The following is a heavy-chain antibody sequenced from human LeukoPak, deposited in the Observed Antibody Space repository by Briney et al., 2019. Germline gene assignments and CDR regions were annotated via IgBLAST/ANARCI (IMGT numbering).Heavy chain of an antibody. Sequence: SQTLSLTSALSGDSVSSNSAAWNWVRPSPSRGLEWLGRTYYRSEWYNDYAVSVKCRITINPDTSKNQFSLQLNSVTPEDTAVYYCARGYDSSGYGFDYWGQGTLVTVSS. CDR3: ARGYDSSGYGFDY. J-gene: IGHJ4*02. V-gene: IGHV6-1*01. CDR2: TYYRSEWYN. D-gene: IGHD3-22*01. CDR1: GDSVSSNSAA.